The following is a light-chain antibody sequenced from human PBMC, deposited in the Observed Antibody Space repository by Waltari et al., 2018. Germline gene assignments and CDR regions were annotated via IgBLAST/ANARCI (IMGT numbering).Light chain of an antibody. Sequence: SYELTQPPSVSVSPGQTASITCPGDQLGHKFASWYQPKPGQSPVVVIYEDKKRPSGLPERFSGSNAGNAATLTISGTQAVDEADYYCQTWDGTTAVFGGGTKLTVL. CDR3: QTWDGTTAV. V-gene: IGLV3-1*01. J-gene: IGLJ3*02. CDR1: QLGHKF. CDR2: EDK.